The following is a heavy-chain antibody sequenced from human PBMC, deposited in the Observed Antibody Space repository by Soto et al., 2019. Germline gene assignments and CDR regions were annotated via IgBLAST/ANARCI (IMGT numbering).Heavy chain of an antibody. Sequence: EASVKVSCKASGYTFKDYYMHWVRQAPGQGLEWMGWINSNTGGTNYAQKFQGRVTMTRDTSISTAYMELSRLRPDDTAVYYCARESVVTGTHHFDSWGQGTMVTVSS. J-gene: IGHJ4*02. CDR1: GYTFKDYY. CDR2: INSNTGGT. D-gene: IGHD1-7*01. CDR3: ARESVVTGTHHFDS. V-gene: IGHV1-2*02.